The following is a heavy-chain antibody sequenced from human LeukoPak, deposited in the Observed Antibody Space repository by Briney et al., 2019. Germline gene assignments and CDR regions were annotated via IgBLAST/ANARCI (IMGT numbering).Heavy chain of an antibody. CDR2: IYTSGMT. Sequence: PSQTLSLTCTVSGDSISSGSKYWTWIRQSAGKGLEWIGRIYTSGMTNYNPSLESRVTISVDTSRNQFSLKLSSVTAADTAHYYCATTRSDGYDWRYSEYRGQGMLVTVSS. CDR1: GDSISSGSKY. J-gene: IGHJ4*02. CDR3: ATTRSDGYDWRYSEY. D-gene: IGHD5-12*01. V-gene: IGHV4-61*02.